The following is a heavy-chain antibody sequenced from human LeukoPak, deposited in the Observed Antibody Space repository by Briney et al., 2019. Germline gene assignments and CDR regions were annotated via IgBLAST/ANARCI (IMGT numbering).Heavy chain of an antibody. CDR2: IYYSGST. CDR3: ARGKGTMVRGVIIKGLDY. Sequence: PSETLSLTCTVSGGSISSYYWSWIRQPPGKGLEWIGYIYYSGSTNYNPSPKSRVTISVDTSKSQFSLKLSSVTAADTAVYYCARGKGTMVRGVIIKGLDYWGQGTLVTVSS. J-gene: IGHJ4*02. D-gene: IGHD3-10*01. CDR1: GGSISSYY. V-gene: IGHV4-59*12.